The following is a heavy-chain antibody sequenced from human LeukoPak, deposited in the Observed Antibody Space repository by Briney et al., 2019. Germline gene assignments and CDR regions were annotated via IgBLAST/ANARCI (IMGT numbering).Heavy chain of an antibody. CDR2: IRYDGSNK. D-gene: IGHD2-2*01. CDR3: AKLPLGIVVVPAADLDY. Sequence: GGSLRLSCAASGFTFSSYGMHWVRQDPGKGLEWVAFIRYDGSNKYYADSVKGRFTISRDNSKNTLYLQMNSLRAEDTAVYYCAKLPLGIVVVPAADLDYWGQGTLVTVSS. CDR1: GFTFSSYG. V-gene: IGHV3-30*02. J-gene: IGHJ4*02.